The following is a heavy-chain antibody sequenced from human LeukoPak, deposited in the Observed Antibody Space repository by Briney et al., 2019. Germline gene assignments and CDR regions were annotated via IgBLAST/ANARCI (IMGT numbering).Heavy chain of an antibody. CDR3: ARAYQYCSSTSCLIDAGNWFDP. Sequence: ASVKVSCKASGGTFSSYAISWVRQAPGQGLEWMGGIIPIFGTANYAQKFQGRVTITADESTSTAYMELSSLRSEDTAVYYCARAYQYCSSTSCLIDAGNWFDPWGQGALVTVSS. CDR2: IIPIFGTA. V-gene: IGHV1-69*13. D-gene: IGHD2-2*01. J-gene: IGHJ5*02. CDR1: GGTFSSYA.